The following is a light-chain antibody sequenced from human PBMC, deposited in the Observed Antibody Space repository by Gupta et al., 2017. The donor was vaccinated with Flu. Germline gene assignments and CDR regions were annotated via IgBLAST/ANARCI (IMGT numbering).Light chain of an antibody. Sequence: PATLSLSPGERATLSCRASQSISRYLAWYQQKPDKAPRLLIYDASSRATGVPARFSGSGSGTDFNLTISSLEPEDFAVYYCQQRSNWTRTFGQGTKVDI. CDR3: QQRSNWTRT. V-gene: IGKV3-11*01. J-gene: IGKJ1*01. CDR1: QSISRY. CDR2: DAS.